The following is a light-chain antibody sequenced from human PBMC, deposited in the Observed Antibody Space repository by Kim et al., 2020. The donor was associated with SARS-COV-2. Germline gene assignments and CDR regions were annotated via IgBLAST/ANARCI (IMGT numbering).Light chain of an antibody. J-gene: IGLJ3*02. V-gene: IGLV3-19*01. CDR3: NSRDSSANHSV. Sequence: GQTVRSTCQGASLRSYDPSCDQKKPGQAHVLVIYGKNNRPSGIPDRFAGSISGNTASLTIPGAQSEDEADYYCNSRDSSANHSVCAGGPHLSV. CDR1: SLRSYD. CDR2: GKN.